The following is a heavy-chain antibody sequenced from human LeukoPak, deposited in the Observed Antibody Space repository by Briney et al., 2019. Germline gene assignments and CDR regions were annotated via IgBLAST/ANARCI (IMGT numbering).Heavy chain of an antibody. D-gene: IGHD3-10*01. J-gene: IGHJ4*02. CDR2: ISGSGGST. Sequence: GGSLRLSCAASGFTFSSYAMSWVRQAPGKGLEWVSAISGSGGSTYYADSVKGRFTMSRDNSKNTLYLQMNSLRAEDTAVYYCAKIGYGSGSSKRYYFDCWGQGTLVTVSS. V-gene: IGHV3-23*01. CDR1: GFTFSSYA. CDR3: AKIGYGSGSSKRYYFDC.